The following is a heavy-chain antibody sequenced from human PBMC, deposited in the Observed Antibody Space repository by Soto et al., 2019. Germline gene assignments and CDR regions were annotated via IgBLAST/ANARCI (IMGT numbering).Heavy chain of an antibody. V-gene: IGHV3-30-3*01. CDR3: ARGRGRVNYGDGPAFDY. Sequence: GGSLRLSCAASGFTFSSYAMHWVRQAPGKGLELVAVISYDGSNKYYADSVKGRFTISRDNSKNTLYLQMNSLRAEDTAVYYCARGRGRVNYGDGPAFDYWGQGTLVTVYS. CDR1: GFTFSSYA. J-gene: IGHJ4*02. D-gene: IGHD4-17*01. CDR2: ISYDGSNK.